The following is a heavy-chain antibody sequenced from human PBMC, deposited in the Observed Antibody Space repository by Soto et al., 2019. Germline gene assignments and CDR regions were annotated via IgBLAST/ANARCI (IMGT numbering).Heavy chain of an antibody. V-gene: IGHV3-53*01. CDR2: LQSGGST. J-gene: IGHJ4*02. CDR1: GFTVSSTY. CDR3: ASFPHQYYFDY. Sequence: GGSLRLSCAASGFTVSSTYMTWVRQAPGKGLEWVSLLQSGGSTYYADSVKGRFTISRDNSKNTLYLQMNSLRAEDTAVYYCASFPHQYYFDYWGQGTLVTVSS.